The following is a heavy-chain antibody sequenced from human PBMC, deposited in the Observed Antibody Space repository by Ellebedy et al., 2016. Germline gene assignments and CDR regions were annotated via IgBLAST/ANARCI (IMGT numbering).Heavy chain of an antibody. J-gene: IGHJ1*01. Sequence: GESLKISXAASGFTFSSYTMRWVRQAPGKGLEWVSDISGSGGSTYYADSVKGRFTISRDNSKNTLYLQMNSLRAEDTAVYYCAKDSGVRGVIIPQYFQHWGQGTLVTVSS. D-gene: IGHD3-10*01. CDR1: GFTFSSYT. CDR2: ISGSGGST. V-gene: IGHV3-23*01. CDR3: AKDSGVRGVIIPQYFQH.